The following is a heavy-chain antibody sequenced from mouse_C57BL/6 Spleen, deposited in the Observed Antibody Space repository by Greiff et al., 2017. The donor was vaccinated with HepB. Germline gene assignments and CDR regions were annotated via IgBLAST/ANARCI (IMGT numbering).Heavy chain of an antibody. Sequence: EVKVVESGGGLVKPGGSLKLSCAASGFTFSDYGMHWVRQAPEKGLEWVAYISSGSSTIYYADTVKGRFTISRDNAKNTLFLQMTSLRSEDTAMYYCATYCYGRGYAMDYWGQGTSVTVSS. CDR1: GFTFSDYG. J-gene: IGHJ4*01. D-gene: IGHD2-12*01. V-gene: IGHV5-17*01. CDR2: ISSGSSTI. CDR3: ATYCYGRGYAMDY.